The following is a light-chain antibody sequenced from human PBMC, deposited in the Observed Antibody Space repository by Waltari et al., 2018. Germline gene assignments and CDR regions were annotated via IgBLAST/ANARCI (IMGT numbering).Light chain of an antibody. J-gene: IGKJ4*01. V-gene: IGKV3-15*01. Sequence: EVVLTQSPAPLSLSPGERATLSCRASQSVSVNLAWYQQRPGQAPRLLIYSASTRATGIPARFSGSGSGTEFTLTISSLESEDFVVYYCQQSHNWPPLTFGGGTKVEIK. CDR2: SAS. CDR3: QQSHNWPPLT. CDR1: QSVSVN.